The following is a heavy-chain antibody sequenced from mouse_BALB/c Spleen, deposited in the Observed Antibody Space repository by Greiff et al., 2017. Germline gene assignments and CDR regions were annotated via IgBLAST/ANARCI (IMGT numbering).Heavy chain of an antibody. CDR1: GASITSGY. Sequence: EVQLQQSGPSLVKPSQTLSLTCSVTGASITSGYWNWIRKFPGNKLEYMGYISYSGSTYYNPSLKSRISITRDTSKNQYYLQLNSVTTEDTATYFCANNGNYVRENYFDYWGQGTTLTVSA. CDR2: ISYSGST. J-gene: IGHJ2*01. D-gene: IGHD2-1*01. V-gene: IGHV3-8*02. CDR3: ANNGNYVRENYFDY.